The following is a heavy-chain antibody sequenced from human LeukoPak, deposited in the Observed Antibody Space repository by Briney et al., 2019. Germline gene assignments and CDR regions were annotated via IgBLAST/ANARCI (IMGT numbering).Heavy chain of an antibody. D-gene: IGHD1-26*01. J-gene: IGHJ4*02. CDR1: GLTFSNYA. V-gene: IGHV3-23*01. CDR3: ARDAGYSV. Sequence: GGSLRLSCAASGLTFSNYAMSWVRQAPGKGLEWVSGISDSGGSTYYADSVKGRFIISRDNSKNTLYLQMNSLRAEDTAVYYCARDAGYSVWGQGTLVTVSS. CDR2: ISDSGGST.